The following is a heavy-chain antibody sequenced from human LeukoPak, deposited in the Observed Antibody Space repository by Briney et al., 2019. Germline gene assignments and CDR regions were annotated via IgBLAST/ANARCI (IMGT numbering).Heavy chain of an antibody. Sequence: GGSLRLSCAASGFTFSSYWMSWVRQAPGKGLEWVANIKQDGSEKYYVDSVKGRFTISRDNAKNSLYLQMNSLRAEDTAVYYCARDRCSSTSCYAVYRMDVWAKGPRSPSPQ. D-gene: IGHD2-2*01. V-gene: IGHV3-7*03. CDR2: IKQDGSEK. CDR1: GFTFSSYW. CDR3: ARDRCSSTSCYAVYRMDV. J-gene: IGHJ6*04.